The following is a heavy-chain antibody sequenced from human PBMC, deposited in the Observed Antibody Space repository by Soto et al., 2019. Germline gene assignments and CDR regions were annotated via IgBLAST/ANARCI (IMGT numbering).Heavy chain of an antibody. CDR1: GFTFNTYP. CDR2: ISSTAGRTS. J-gene: IGHJ6*02. V-gene: IGHV3-23*01. CDR3: AKGVLSFHYGMEV. Sequence: XGSLRLSCAPSGFTFNTYPMTGVRQAAGKGLEWVSSISSTAGRTSSYADSVKGRFAISRDFSDNTVYLQMNNLRVDDTAVYFCAKGVLSFHYGMEVWGRGTTVTVSS. D-gene: IGHD3-10*01.